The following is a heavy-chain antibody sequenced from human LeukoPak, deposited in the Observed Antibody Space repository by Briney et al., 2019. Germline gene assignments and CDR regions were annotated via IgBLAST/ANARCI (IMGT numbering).Heavy chain of an antibody. D-gene: IGHD4-17*01. CDR3: ARHPTVTTRFDP. Sequence: SETLSLTCSVSGDSIIGGSDFWGWIRQSPGQGLEWIGSIYYSGSIYYNPSLKSRVTIAVDTSKNQFSLKLKSVTVADTAVYYCARHPTVTTRFDPWGQGTLVTVSS. CDR2: IYYSGSI. V-gene: IGHV4-39*07. J-gene: IGHJ5*02. CDR1: GDSIIGGSDF.